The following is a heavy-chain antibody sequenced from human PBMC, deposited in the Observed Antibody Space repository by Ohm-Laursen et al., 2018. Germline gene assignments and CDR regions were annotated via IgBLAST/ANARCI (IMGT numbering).Heavy chain of an antibody. D-gene: IGHD3-22*01. V-gene: IGHV4-59*10. Sequence: SDTLSLTCAVTDKSINKYYWSWLRQPAGKGLEYIGRILFSGDTNPDYNPSLKSRVTMSVDTSKNQFSLRLSSVTAADTAVYYCARHSRVTYSSGWLDQWGQGTLVTVSS. CDR3: ARHSRVTYSSGWLDQ. CDR1: DKSINKYY. CDR2: ILFSGDT. J-gene: IGHJ5*02.